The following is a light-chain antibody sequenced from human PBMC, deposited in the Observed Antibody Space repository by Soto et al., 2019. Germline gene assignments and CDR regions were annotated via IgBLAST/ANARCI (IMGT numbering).Light chain of an antibody. CDR2: ATS. Sequence: DIQMTQSPSSLSASVGDRVTITCRASQGIKNNLGWFHQKPGKAPKRLIFATSTLQSGVPSRFSRSGSGTEFTLTITSLQPEDFATYYCLQYYDYPWTFGQGTKVDIK. CDR3: LQYYDYPWT. J-gene: IGKJ1*01. CDR1: QGIKNN. V-gene: IGKV1-17*01.